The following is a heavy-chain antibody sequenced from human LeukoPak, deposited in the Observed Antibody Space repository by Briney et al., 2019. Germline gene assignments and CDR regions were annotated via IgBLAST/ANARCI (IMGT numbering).Heavy chain of an antibody. CDR2: IYTSGST. V-gene: IGHV4-4*07. D-gene: IGHD5-12*01. CDR1: GGSISSYY. CDR3: ARAALRTPLTYFDY. J-gene: IGHJ4*02. Sequence: PSETLSLTCTVSGGSISSYYWSWIRQPAGKGLEWIGRIYTSGSTNYNPSLKSRVTMSVDTSKNQFSLKLSSVTAADTPVYYCARAALRTPLTYFDYWGQGTLVTVSS.